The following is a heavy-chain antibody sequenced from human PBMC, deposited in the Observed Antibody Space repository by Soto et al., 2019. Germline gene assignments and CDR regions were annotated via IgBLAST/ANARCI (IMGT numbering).Heavy chain of an antibody. V-gene: IGHV3-74*01. J-gene: IGHJ2*01. Sequence: EVQLVESGGGLVQPGGSLRLSCAASGFTFSSYWMHWVRQAPGKGLVWVSRINSDGSSTSYADSVKGRFTISRDNAKNTLYLQMNSLRAEDTAVYYCARDAGGGNGDWYFDLWGRGTLVTVSS. CDR3: ARDAGGGNGDWYFDL. CDR2: INSDGSST. CDR1: GFTFSSYW. D-gene: IGHD6-19*01.